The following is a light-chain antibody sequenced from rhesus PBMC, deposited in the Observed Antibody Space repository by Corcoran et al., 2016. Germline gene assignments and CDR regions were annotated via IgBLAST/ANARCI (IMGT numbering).Light chain of an antibody. CDR1: QGSSNY. CDR2: YAS. Sequence: DIQMTQSPSSLSASVGDTVTITCRASQGSSNYLAWYQQKSGKAPKPLIYYASNLESGVPSRFSGSGSGTDFTLTISSLQPEDFAIYYCQQHNSSPYSFGQGTKVEIK. V-gene: IGKV1S14*01. CDR3: QQHNSSPYS. J-gene: IGKJ2*01.